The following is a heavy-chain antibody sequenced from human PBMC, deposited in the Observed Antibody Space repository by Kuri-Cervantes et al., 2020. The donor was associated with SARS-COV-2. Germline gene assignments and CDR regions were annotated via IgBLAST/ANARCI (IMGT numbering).Heavy chain of an antibody. J-gene: IGHJ6*02. V-gene: IGHV3-11*04. CDR3: ACVDYCYGTDV. CDR2: ISSGGSTI. CDR1: GFTFSDYN. Sequence: SLKFSCAASGFTFSDYNMTWLRQAPGRGLEWVSNISSGGSTIYYADSVKSRLTISRDNARTSLYLQMNSLRAEDTAVYYCACVDYCYGTDVWGQGTTVTVSS.